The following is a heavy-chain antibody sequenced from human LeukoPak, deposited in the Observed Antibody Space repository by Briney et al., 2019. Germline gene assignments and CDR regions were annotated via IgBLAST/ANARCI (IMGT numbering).Heavy chain of an antibody. V-gene: IGHV4-34*01. CDR3: ARGRYGYYFDY. D-gene: IGHD1-1*01. CDR1: GGSFSGYY. J-gene: IGHJ4*02. CDR2: INPSGRI. Sequence: SETLSLTCAVYGGSFSGYYWTWIRQAPGKGLEWIGEINPSGRISYNPSLKSRLTISVDASKNQFSLKLSSVTAADTAVYYCARGRYGYYFDYWGQGTLVTVSS.